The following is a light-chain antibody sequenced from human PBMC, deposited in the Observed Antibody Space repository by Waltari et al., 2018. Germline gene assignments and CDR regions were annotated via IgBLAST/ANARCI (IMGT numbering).Light chain of an antibody. CDR2: EVT. Sequence: QSALTQPASMSGSPGHSVTISCPGTSDDVGGYNLVSWYQQHPGKAPKLIIFEVTKRPSWVSNRFSGSRSGNTASLTLSGLQPEDEAAYYCCSYAGTDSWVFGGGTKVTVL. CDR1: SDDVGGYNL. J-gene: IGLJ3*02. CDR3: CSYAGTDSWV. V-gene: IGLV2-23*02.